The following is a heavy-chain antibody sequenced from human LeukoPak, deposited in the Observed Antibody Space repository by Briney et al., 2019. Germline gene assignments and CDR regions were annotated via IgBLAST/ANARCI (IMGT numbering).Heavy chain of an antibody. CDR2: IYYSGST. D-gene: IGHD6-19*01. J-gene: IGHJ3*02. Sequence: SETLSLTCTVSGGSISSNYWSWIRQPPGKGQEWIGYIYYSGSTNYNPSLKSRVTISVDTSKNQFSLKLTSVTAADTAVYYCARAVAAPGAFDIWGQGTMVTVSS. V-gene: IGHV4-59*01. CDR1: GGSISSNY. CDR3: ARAVAAPGAFDI.